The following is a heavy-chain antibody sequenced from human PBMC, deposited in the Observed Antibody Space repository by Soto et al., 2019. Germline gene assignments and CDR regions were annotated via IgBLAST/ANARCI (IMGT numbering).Heavy chain of an antibody. V-gene: IGHV1-8*01. CDR2: MNPNSGNT. CDR3: ARAGRAFGGAFDI. J-gene: IGHJ3*02. Sequence: RASVKVSCKASGYTFTSYDINWVRQATGQGLEWMGWMNPNSGNTGYAQKFQGRVTMTRNTSISTAYMELSSLRSEDTAVYYCARAGRAFGGAFDIWGQGTMVTVSS. CDR1: GYTFTSYD. D-gene: IGHD3-10*01.